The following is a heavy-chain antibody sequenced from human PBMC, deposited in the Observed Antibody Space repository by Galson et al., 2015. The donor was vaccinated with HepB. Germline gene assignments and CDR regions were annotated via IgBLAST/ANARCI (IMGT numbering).Heavy chain of an antibody. D-gene: IGHD3-22*01. J-gene: IGHJ3*02. CDR2: ISGSGGST. CDR1: GFTFSSYA. V-gene: IGHV3-23*01. Sequence: SLRLSCAASGFTFSSYAMSWVRQAPGKGLEWVSAISGSGGSTYYADSVKGRFTISRDNSKNTLYLQMNSLRAEDTAVYYCAKVSPHYDSSGYYPEAFDIWGQGTMVTVSS. CDR3: AKVSPHYDSSGYYPEAFDI.